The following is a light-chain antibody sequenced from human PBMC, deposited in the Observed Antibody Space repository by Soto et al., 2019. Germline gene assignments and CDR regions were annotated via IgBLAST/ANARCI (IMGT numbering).Light chain of an antibody. J-gene: IGKJ4*01. CDR3: QQRRIT. CDR2: DAS. Sequence: EIVLTQSPATLSLSPGERATLSCRASQSVSSYLAWYQQKPGQAPRLLIYDASNRATGIPARFSGSGSGTDCTLTISSLEPEDFAVYYCQQRRITFRGATKVEIK. V-gene: IGKV3-11*01. CDR1: QSVSSY.